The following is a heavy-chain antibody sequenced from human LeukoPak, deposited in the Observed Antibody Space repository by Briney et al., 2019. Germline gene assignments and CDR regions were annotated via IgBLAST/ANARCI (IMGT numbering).Heavy chain of an antibody. CDR2: IYYSGST. CDR3: ARPSWGSGSYFSVSYYMDV. V-gene: IGHV4-59*05. D-gene: IGHD3-10*01. CDR1: GVSITSNS. J-gene: IGHJ6*03. Sequence: PSETLSLTCSVSGVSITSNSWSWIRQPPGKGLEWIGSIYYSGSTYYNPSLKSRVTISVDTSKNQFSLKLSSVTAADTAVYYCARPSWGSGSYFSVSYYMDVWGKGTTVTVSS.